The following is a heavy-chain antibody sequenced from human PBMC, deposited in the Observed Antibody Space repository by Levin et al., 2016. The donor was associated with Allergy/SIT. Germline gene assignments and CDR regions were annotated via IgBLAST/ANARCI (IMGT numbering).Heavy chain of an antibody. Sequence: GGSLRLSCAASGFTFSTHGMHWVRQAPGEGLEWVAVIWYDGTNKYYADSVKGRFTVSRDNSKNTLYLQMNSLRAEDTAMYYCARYNEGHVFDMWGQGTMVTVSS. CDR2: IWYDGTNK. V-gene: IGHV3-33*01. J-gene: IGHJ3*02. CDR3: ARYNEGHVFDM. CDR1: GFTFSTHG. D-gene: IGHD1-14*01.